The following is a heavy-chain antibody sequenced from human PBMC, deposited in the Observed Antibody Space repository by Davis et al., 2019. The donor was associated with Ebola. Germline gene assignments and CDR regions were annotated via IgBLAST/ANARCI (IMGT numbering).Heavy chain of an antibody. Sequence: PGGSLRLSCAASGFTFSSYAMHCVRQAPGKGLEWVAVISYDGSNKYYADSVKGRFTISRDNSKNTLYLQMNSLRAEDTAVYYCAKDQNRVFGSYYGMDVWGPGTTVIVSS. CDR1: GFTFSSYA. J-gene: IGHJ6*02. V-gene: IGHV3-30-3*01. CDR3: AKDQNRVFGSYYGMDV. CDR2: ISYDGSNK. D-gene: IGHD3-16*01.